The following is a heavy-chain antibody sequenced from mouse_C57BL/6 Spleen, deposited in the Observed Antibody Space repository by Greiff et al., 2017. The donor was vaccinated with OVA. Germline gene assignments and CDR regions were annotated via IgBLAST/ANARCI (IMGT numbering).Heavy chain of an antibody. CDR1: GYAFSSYW. V-gene: IGHV1-80*01. D-gene: IGHD2-10*01. Sequence: QVQLKQSGAELVKPGASVKISCKASGYAFSSYWMNWVKQRPGKGLEWIGQIYPGDGDTNYNGKFKGKATLTADKSSSTAYMQLSSLTSEDSAGYFCAGGAPYYGNYEWYVDVWGTGTTVTVSS. J-gene: IGHJ1*03. CDR3: AGGAPYYGNYEWYVDV. CDR2: IYPGDGDT.